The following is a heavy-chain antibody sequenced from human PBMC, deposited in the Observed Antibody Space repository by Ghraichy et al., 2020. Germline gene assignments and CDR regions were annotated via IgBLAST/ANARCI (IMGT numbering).Heavy chain of an antibody. J-gene: IGHJ4*02. CDR2: INYSGST. D-gene: IGHD7-27*01. V-gene: IGHV4-61*08. CDR1: GDSVSSGDYY. CDR3: ARELGGLHS. Sequence: SETLSLTCTVSGDSVSSGDYYWSWIRQPPGKGLEWIGYINYSGSTNYNPSLKSRVTISVDTSKNQFSLKLRSVTAEDTAVYYCARELGGLHSWGQGTLVTVSS.